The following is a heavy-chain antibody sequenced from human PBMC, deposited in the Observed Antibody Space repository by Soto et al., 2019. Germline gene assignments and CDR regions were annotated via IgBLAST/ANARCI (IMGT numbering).Heavy chain of an antibody. CDR3: ARANYYDSSGFDY. J-gene: IGHJ4*02. Sequence: SETLSLTSPVSGGSISSGGYYWSWIRQHPGKGLEWIGYIYYSGSTYYNPSLKSRVTISVDTSTNQFSLKLSSVTAADTAIYYCARANYYDSSGFDYWGQGTLVTVSS. CDR2: IYYSGST. CDR1: GGSISSGGYY. D-gene: IGHD3-22*01. V-gene: IGHV4-31*03.